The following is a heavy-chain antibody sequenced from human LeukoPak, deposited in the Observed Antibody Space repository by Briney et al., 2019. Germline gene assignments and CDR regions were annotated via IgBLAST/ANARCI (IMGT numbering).Heavy chain of an antibody. CDR1: GFTFSNYG. CDR2: ISYDGSNK. D-gene: IGHD2-2*01. Sequence: PGRSLRLSCAASGFTFSNYGIHWVRQAPGKGLEWVAVISYDGSNKYYADSVKGRFTTSRDNSKNTLYPQMNSLRAEDTAVYYCAKDYCSSTSCYADYWGPGTLVTVSS. CDR3: AKDYCSSTSCYADY. J-gene: IGHJ4*02. V-gene: IGHV3-30*18.